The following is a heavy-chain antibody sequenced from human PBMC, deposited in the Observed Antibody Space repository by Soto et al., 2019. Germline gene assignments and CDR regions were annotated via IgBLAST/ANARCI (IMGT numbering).Heavy chain of an antibody. V-gene: IGHV3-48*01. CDR1: GFTFSSYS. CDR2: IGSIVRNI. J-gene: IGHJ4*02. CDR3: ARTDYGDYA. D-gene: IGHD4-17*01. Sequence: PGGSLRLSCAASGFTFSSYSMSWVRQAPGKGLEWVSYIGSIVRNIYYADSVKGRFTISRDNAKNSLYLQMDSLTADDTAVYYCARTDYGDYAWGQGTLVTVSS.